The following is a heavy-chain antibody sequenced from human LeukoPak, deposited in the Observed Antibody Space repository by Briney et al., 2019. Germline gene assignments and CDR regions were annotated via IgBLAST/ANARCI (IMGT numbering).Heavy chain of an antibody. V-gene: IGHV4-4*02. J-gene: IGHJ4*02. Sequence: KPSETLSLTCTVSGGSISSSDWWSWVRQPPGRGLEWIGYIWRSDHTNYNPSLKSRVTMSLDKSKNQFSLKLSSVTAADTAVYYCARDPHCSSTNCPFDFWGQGTLVIVSS. CDR3: ARDPHCSSTNCPFDF. CDR2: IWRSDHT. CDR1: GGSISSSDW. D-gene: IGHD2-2*01.